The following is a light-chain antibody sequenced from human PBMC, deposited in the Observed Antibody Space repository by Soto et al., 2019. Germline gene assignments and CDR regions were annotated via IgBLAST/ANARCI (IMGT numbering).Light chain of an antibody. CDR1: QSVSSSY. V-gene: IGKV3-20*01. CDR3: QQYGSSRT. J-gene: IGKJ1*01. Sequence: MLPQSPGTLSLSPGERATRSCRASQSVSSSYLAWYQQKRGQAPRLRIDGASSRATGIPDRFSGSGSGTDFTLTISRLEPEDFAVYYCQQYGSSRTFGQGTKVDIK. CDR2: GAS.